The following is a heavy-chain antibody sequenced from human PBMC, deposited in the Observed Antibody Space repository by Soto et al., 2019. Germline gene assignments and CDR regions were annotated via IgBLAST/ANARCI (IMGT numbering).Heavy chain of an antibody. D-gene: IGHD6-13*01. CDR3: AVGVEQQLVTFDY. Sequence: GASVKVSCEVSGYTLTELSMHWVRPYPGKGLEWMGGFDPEDGETIYAQKFQGRVTMTEDTSTDTAYMELSSLRSEDTAVYYCAVGVEQQLVTFDYWGQGTLVTVSS. V-gene: IGHV1-24*01. J-gene: IGHJ4*02. CDR1: GYTLTELS. CDR2: FDPEDGET.